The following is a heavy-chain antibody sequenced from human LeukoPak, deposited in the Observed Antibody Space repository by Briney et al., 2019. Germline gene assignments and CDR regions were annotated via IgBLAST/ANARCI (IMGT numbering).Heavy chain of an antibody. V-gene: IGHV1-3*01. CDR3: ARDGRDYDFWSGHGFRYFDL. Sequence: GASVKVSCKASGYTFTSYAMHWVRQAPGQRLEWMGWINAGNGNTKYSQKFQGRVTITRDTSASTAYMELSSLRSEDTAVYYCARDGRDYDFWSGHGFRYFDLWGRGTLVTVSS. CDR1: GYTFTSYA. J-gene: IGHJ2*01. CDR2: INAGNGNT. D-gene: IGHD3-3*01.